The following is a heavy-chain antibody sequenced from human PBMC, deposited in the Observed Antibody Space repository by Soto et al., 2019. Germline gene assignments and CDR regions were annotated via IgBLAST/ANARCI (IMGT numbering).Heavy chain of an antibody. CDR2: FSGSGGDT. CDR1: GFPFSSYS. D-gene: IGHD1-1*01. V-gene: IGHV3-23*01. CDR3: AAGTSREWYTY. J-gene: IGHJ4*02. Sequence: GGSLRLSCAASGFPFSSYSISWVRQTPGKGLEWVSLFSGSGGDTYYADSVKGRLNISRENSKNTLYPQMNSLVDEDTAVYYCAAGTSREWYTYWGQRTLITVSS.